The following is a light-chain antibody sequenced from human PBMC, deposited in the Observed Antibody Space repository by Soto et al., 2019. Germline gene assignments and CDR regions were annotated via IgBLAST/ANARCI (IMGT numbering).Light chain of an antibody. J-gene: IGKJ1*01. Sequence: DIQMTQSPSTLSASVGDRVTITCRASQSISNWLAWYQQKPGIAPKLLIYQASTLQSGVPSRFGGSGSGTEFTLTISSLQPDDFATYYCQQYNSYRTFGQGTKVDIK. V-gene: IGKV1-5*03. CDR3: QQYNSYRT. CDR2: QAS. CDR1: QSISNW.